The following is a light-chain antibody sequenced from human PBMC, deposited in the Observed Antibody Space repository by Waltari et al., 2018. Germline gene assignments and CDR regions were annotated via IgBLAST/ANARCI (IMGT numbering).Light chain of an antibody. CDR2: VAS. CDR3: QQSSTTPF. J-gene: IGKJ2*01. Sequence: DIQMTQSPSSLSASVGDSITITCRASQSISNYLNWYQQQPGKAPKLLIYVASRLQSGVPSRFSGSGSRTDFTLTISNLQPEDFATYYCQQSSTTPFFGQGTKLESK. CDR1: QSISNY. V-gene: IGKV1-39*01.